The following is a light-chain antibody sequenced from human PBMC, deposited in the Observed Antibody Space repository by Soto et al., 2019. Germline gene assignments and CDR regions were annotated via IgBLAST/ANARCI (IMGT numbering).Light chain of an antibody. CDR3: SSWTSSTTQV. V-gene: IGLV2-14*01. CDR2: EVS. J-gene: IGLJ3*02. Sequence: QSALTQPASVSGSPGQSITISCTGTSNDVGGYKYVSWHQQHPGKAPKLMIYEVSNRPSGVSTRFSGSKSGNTASLTISGLQAEDEADYYCSSWTSSTTQVLGGGTKVTVL. CDR1: SNDVGGYKY.